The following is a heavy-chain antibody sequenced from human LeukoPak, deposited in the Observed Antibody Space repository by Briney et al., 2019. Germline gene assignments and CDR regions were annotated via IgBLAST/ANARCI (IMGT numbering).Heavy chain of an antibody. D-gene: IGHD6-19*01. J-gene: IGHJ4*02. V-gene: IGHV4-34*01. CDR1: GGSFSGYY. CDR3: ARHGGWYGGFDY. Sequence: SETLSLTCAVYGGSFSGYYWSWIRQPPGKGLEWIGEINHSGSTNYNPSLKSRVTISVDTSKNQFSLKLSSVTAADTAVYYCARHGGWYGGFDYWGQGTLVTVSS. CDR2: INHSGST.